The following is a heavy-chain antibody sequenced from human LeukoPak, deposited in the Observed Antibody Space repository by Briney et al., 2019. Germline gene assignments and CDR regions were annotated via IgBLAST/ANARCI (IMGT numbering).Heavy chain of an antibody. V-gene: IGHV1-69*06. CDR2: IIPIFGTA. Sequence: SVKVSCKASGGTFSNYAISWVRQAPGQGLEWMGGIIPIFGTANYAQKFRGRVTITADKSTSTAYMELRSLRSDDTAVYYCATHYDSSGYWDYGALDYWGQGTLVTVSS. D-gene: IGHD3-22*01. CDR1: GGTFSNYA. J-gene: IGHJ4*02. CDR3: ATHYDSSGYWDYGALDY.